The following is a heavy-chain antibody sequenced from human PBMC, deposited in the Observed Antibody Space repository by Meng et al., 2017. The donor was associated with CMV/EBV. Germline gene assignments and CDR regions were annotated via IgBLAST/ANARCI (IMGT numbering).Heavy chain of an antibody. J-gene: IGHJ5*02. CDR3: ARLDDFGSGSTRYWFDP. Sequence: SETLSLTCTVSGGSISSSSYYWGWIRPPPGQGLEWIGSIYYSASTYYNPSLKSRVTISVDTSKNQFTLKLSSVTAADTAVYDCARLDDFGSGSTRYWFDPWGQGTLVTVSS. V-gene: IGHV4-39*01. CDR2: IYYSAST. CDR1: GGSISSSSYY. D-gene: IGHD3-3*01.